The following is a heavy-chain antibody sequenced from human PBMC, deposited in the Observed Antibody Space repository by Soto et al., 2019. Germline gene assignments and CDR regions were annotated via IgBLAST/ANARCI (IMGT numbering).Heavy chain of an antibody. J-gene: IGHJ4*01. D-gene: IGHD3-9*01. CDR3: ARGSDYDILTGYDFYY. CDR1: GYTFTSYD. Sequence: ASVKVSCKASGYTFTSYDINWVRQATGQGLEWMGWMNPNSGNTGYARKFQGRVTMTRNTSISTAYMELSSLSSEDTAVYYCARGSDYDILTGYDFYYLGQGDVVTVSS. V-gene: IGHV1-8*02. CDR2: MNPNSGNT.